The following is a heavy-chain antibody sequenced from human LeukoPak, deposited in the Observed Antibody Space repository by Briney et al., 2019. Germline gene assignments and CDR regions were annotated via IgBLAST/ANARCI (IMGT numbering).Heavy chain of an antibody. CDR1: GFTFDDYA. CDR2: ISWNSGSI. V-gene: IGHV3-9*01. J-gene: IGHJ4*02. CDR3: AKGDFRVHQSVDY. D-gene: IGHD3-3*01. Sequence: GGSLRLSCAASGFTFDDYAMHWVRQAPGKGLEWVSGISWNSGSIGYADSVKGRFTISRDNAKNSLYLQMNSLRAEDTALYYCAKGDFRVHQSVDYWGQGTLVTVSS.